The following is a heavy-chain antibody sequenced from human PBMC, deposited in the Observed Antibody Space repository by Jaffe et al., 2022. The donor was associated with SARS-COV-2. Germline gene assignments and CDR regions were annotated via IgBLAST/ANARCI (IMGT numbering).Heavy chain of an antibody. D-gene: IGHD3-10*01. J-gene: IGHJ6*02. V-gene: IGHV4-39*01. CDR1: GGSISSSIYY. CDR3: ARLPYYGSGSNPYYGLDV. Sequence: QLQLQESGPGLVKPSETLSLTCTVSGGSISSSIYYWGWIRQPPGKGLEWIGSIYYSGSTYYNPSLKSRVTVSVDTSKNQFSLKLTSVTAADTAVYYCARLPYYGSGSNPYYGLDVWGQGTTVTVSS. CDR2: IYYSGST.